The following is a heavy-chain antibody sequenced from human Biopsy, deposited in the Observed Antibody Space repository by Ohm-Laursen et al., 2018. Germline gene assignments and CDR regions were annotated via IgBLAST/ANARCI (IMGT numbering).Heavy chain of an antibody. Sequence: GSLRLSCAASGFTFHTYAMNWVRQAPGKGLEWVAHIDVSDYNTYYADSVRGRFTISRVNSKQMVHLEINSLTADDTAVYYCVKQWGGYNFDSWGQGTLVTVSS. CDR2: IDVSDYNT. D-gene: IGHD1-14*01. CDR1: GFTFHTYA. CDR3: VKQWGGYNFDS. J-gene: IGHJ5*01. V-gene: IGHV3-23*01.